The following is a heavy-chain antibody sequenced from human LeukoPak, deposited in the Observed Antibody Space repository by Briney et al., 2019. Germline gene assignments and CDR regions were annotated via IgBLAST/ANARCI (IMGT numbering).Heavy chain of an antibody. CDR3: AKDAAVVVPAAMGYMDV. Sequence: GGSLRLSCAASGFTFSSYGMHWVRQAPGKGLEWVAFIRYDGSNKYYADSVKGRFTISRDNSKHTLYLQMNSLRAEDTAVYYCAKDAAVVVPAAMGYMDVWGKGTTVTVSS. J-gene: IGHJ6*03. CDR2: IRYDGSNK. V-gene: IGHV3-30*02. D-gene: IGHD2-2*01. CDR1: GFTFSSYG.